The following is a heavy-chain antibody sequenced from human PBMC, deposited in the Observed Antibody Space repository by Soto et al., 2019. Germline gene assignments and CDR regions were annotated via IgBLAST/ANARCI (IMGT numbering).Heavy chain of an antibody. J-gene: IGHJ4*02. CDR1: GYRFTSYG. Sequence: QVHLVQSGAEVKKPGASVKVSCKASGYRFTSYGISWVRQAPGQGLEWMGWLSDYNGKTIYTEKFQGRITMTIDTSTNTAYMELRSLRSGDTAVYYCARGYFFSGGYRMDHWGQGTLVTVSS. V-gene: IGHV1-18*04. D-gene: IGHD1-26*01. CDR2: LSDYNGKT. CDR3: ARGYFFSGGYRMDH.